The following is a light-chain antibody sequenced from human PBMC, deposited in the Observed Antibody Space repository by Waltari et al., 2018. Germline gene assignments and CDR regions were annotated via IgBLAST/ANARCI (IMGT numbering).Light chain of an antibody. V-gene: IGLV1-47*01. CDR3: AAWDDSLSTLL. CDR1: SSNIGGTSY. Sequence: QSVLTQAPSASGTPGQRVTISCSGSSSNIGGTSYVYWYQQLPGTAPRLLIYRNNKRPSGVPDRCSGSKSGKSASLAISGLRSEDEADYYCAAWDDSLSTLLFGGGTKLTVL. J-gene: IGLJ2*01. CDR2: RNN.